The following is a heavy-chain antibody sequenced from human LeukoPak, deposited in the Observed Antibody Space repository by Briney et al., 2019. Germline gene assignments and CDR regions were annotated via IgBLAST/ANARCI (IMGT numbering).Heavy chain of an antibody. CDR2: ISAYNGNT. V-gene: IGHV1-18*01. CDR1: GYTFTRYG. D-gene: IGHD2-2*01. J-gene: IGHJ3*02. Sequence: ASVKVSCKASGYTFTRYGISWVRQAPGQGLEWMGWISAYNGNTKHAQKFQGRVTMTTDTSTSTVYVELRSLRSDDTAVYYCVRGSRADDAFDIWGQGTRVTVSS. CDR3: VRGSRADDAFDI.